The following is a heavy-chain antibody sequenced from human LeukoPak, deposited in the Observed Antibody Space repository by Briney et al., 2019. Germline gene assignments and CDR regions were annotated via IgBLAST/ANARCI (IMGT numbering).Heavy chain of an antibody. CDR3: ARQTSLLLWFGELHYNWFDP. Sequence: SETLSLTCTVSGGSISSSSYYWGWLRQPPGKGLEWIGSIYYSGSTYYNPSLKSRVTISVDTSKNQFSLKLSSVTAADTAVYYCARQTSLLLWFGELHYNWFDPWGQGTLVTVSS. V-gene: IGHV4-39*01. J-gene: IGHJ5*02. CDR1: GGSISSSSYY. CDR2: IYYSGST. D-gene: IGHD3-10*01.